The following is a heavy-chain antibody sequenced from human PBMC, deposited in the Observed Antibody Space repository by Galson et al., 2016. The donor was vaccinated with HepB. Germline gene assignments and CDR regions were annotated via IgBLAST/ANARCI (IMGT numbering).Heavy chain of an antibody. J-gene: IGHJ4*02. CDR1: GFTFSHYG. CDR2: ISYDGSNK. V-gene: IGHV3-30*18. D-gene: IGHD1-7*01. CDR3: AQAPNPGTTLYPLDY. Sequence: SLRLSCAASGFTFSHYGMHWVRQAPGKGLEWVAVISYDGSNKYSTESVKGRFAISRDNSKNTLFLQMNSLRVEDTAVYYCAQAPNPGTTLYPLDYWGQGSLVTVSS.